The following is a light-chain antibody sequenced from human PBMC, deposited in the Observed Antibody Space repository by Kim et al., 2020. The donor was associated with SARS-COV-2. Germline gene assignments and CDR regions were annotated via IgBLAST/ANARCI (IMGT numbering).Light chain of an antibody. Sequence: VSPGQTDRITCTGDVMAKKYARWFQQKPGQAPVLMIYKDSERPSGIPERFSGSSSGTTVTLTISGAQVEDEADYYCYSAADNNRVFGGGTQLTVL. J-gene: IGLJ2*01. V-gene: IGLV3-27*01. CDR2: KDS. CDR3: YSAADNNRV. CDR1: VMAKKY.